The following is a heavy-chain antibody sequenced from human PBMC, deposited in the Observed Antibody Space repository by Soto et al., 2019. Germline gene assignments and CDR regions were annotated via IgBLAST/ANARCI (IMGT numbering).Heavy chain of an antibody. J-gene: IGHJ5*02. D-gene: IGHD1-26*01. CDR3: ARAWWELNWFDP. CDR1: GFTVSSNY. V-gene: IGHV3-53*02. Sequence: EVQLVETGGGLIQPGGSLRLSCAASGFTVSSNYMSWVRQAPGKGLEWVSVIYSGGSTYYADSVKGRFTISRDNSKNTLYLQMNSLRAEDTAVDYCARAWWELNWFDPWGQGTLVTVSS. CDR2: IYSGGST.